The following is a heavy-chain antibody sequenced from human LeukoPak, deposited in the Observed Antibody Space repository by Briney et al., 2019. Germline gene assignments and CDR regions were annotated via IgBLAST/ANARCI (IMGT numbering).Heavy chain of an antibody. CDR3: AREGLLWFGELLKTFGWFDP. CDR1: GFTFSRNW. D-gene: IGHD3-10*01. J-gene: IGHJ5*02. V-gene: IGHV3-74*01. Sequence: GGSLRLSCAASGFTFSRNWVHWVRQAPGKGLVWVSRINTDGSTTTYADAVKGRFTISRDNAKNTMYLQMNSLRPEDTAVYYCAREGLLWFGELLKTFGWFDPWGQGTLVTVSS. CDR2: INTDGSTT.